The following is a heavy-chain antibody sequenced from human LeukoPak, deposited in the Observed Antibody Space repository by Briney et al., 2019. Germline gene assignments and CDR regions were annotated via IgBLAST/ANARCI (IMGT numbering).Heavy chain of an antibody. CDR3: ARAVQESVLWFGELFDDAWFDP. Sequence: ASVKVSCKASGYTFTGYYMHWVRQAPGQGLEWMGWINPNSGGTNYTQKFHGRVTMTRDTSISTAYMELSRLRSDDTAVYYCARAVQESVLWFGELFDDAWFDPWGQGTLVTVSS. D-gene: IGHD3-10*01. CDR2: INPNSGGT. CDR1: GYTFTGYY. V-gene: IGHV1-2*02. J-gene: IGHJ5*02.